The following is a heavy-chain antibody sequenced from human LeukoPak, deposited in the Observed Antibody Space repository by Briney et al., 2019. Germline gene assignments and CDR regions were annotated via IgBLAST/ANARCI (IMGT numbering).Heavy chain of an antibody. V-gene: IGHV3-11*04. CDR2: ISSSSSTI. J-gene: IGHJ6*03. CDR1: GFTFSDYY. Sequence: EGPLRLSCAAAGFTFSDYYMSWIRQAPGKGLEWVSYISSSSSTIYYADSVKGRFTISRDNAKNSLYLQMNSLRAEDTAVYYCASTPPSTYYYYYYYMDVWGKGTTVTVSS. CDR3: ASTPPSTYYYYYYYMDV. D-gene: IGHD2-15*01.